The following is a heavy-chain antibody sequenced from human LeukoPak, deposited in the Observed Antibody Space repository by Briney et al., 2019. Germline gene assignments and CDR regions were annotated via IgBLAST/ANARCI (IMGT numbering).Heavy chain of an antibody. V-gene: IGHV3-23*01. CDR1: GFAFNSYA. CDR3: AKAIGQEVPAGSRWYDP. CDR2: ISDAGGAT. Sequence: LSLSCAASGFAFNSYAMAWVRQAPGKGMEWVSTISDAGGATYYADSVKGRFTISKDSTTQTLSLQMNNLRAEDTAVYYCAKAIGQEVPAGSRWYDPWGQGTLVTVSS. D-gene: IGHD6-13*01. J-gene: IGHJ5*02.